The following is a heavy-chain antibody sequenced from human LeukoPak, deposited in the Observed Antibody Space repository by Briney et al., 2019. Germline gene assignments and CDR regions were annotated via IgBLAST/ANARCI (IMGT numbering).Heavy chain of an antibody. D-gene: IGHD6-19*01. CDR1: GYTFTGYY. J-gene: IGHJ4*02. Sequence: ASVNVSCKASGYTFTGYYMHWVRQAPGQGLEGMGWINPNSGGTNYAQKFQGRVTMTRDTSISTAYMELSRLRSDDTAVYYCARVGHSSGWYYFDYWGQGTLVTVSS. CDR3: ARVGHSSGWYYFDY. V-gene: IGHV1-2*02. CDR2: INPNSGGT.